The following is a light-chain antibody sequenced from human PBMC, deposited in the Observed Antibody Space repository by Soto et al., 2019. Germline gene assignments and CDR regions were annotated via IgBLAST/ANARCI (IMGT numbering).Light chain of an antibody. CDR3: SSYTSSSTLV. V-gene: IGLV2-14*01. Sequence: QSALTQPASVSGSPGQSITISCTGTSSDVGGYNYVSWYQQHPGKAPKLMVYEVSNRPSGVSNRFSGSKSGNTASLTISGLQAEEEADYYCSSYTSSSTLVFGPGTKVTV. CDR1: SSDVGGYNY. J-gene: IGLJ1*01. CDR2: EVS.